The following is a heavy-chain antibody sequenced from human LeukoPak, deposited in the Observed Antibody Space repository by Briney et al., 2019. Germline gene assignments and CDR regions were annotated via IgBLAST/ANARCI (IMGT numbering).Heavy chain of an antibody. Sequence: GGSLRLSCAASGFSLSPYSMDWVRQAPGKGLEWISNITSDSRTIHYADSVKGRFTKSRVNAKNSMYLQMNSLRGEDTAVYYCASDKRAAYEMDVWGQGTTVTVSS. V-gene: IGHV3-48*01. CDR3: ASDKRAAYEMDV. CDR2: ITSDSRTI. D-gene: IGHD6-25*01. J-gene: IGHJ6*02. CDR1: GFSLSPYS.